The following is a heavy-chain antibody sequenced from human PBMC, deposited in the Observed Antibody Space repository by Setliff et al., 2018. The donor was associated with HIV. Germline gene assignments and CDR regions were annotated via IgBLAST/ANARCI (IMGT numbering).Heavy chain of an antibody. D-gene: IGHD3-10*01. CDR1: GLTFSSHG. Sequence: GGSLRLSCAASGLTFSSHGMHWVRQAPGKGLEWVASIRYDGSNKYYADSVKGRFTISRDNSKNTLYLQMNSLRAEDTAVYYCAKDWKVWFGELSQDYYYGMDVWGQGTTVTVSS. J-gene: IGHJ6*02. CDR3: AKDWKVWFGELSQDYYYGMDV. CDR2: IRYDGSNK. V-gene: IGHV3-30*02.